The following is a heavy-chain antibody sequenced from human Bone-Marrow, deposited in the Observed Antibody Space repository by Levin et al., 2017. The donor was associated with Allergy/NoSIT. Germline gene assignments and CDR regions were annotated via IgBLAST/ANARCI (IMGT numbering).Heavy chain of an antibody. CDR3: ASRIAAAGKGPFFDY. CDR1: GGSFSGYY. Sequence: PSETLSLTCAVYGGSFSGYYWSWIRQPPGKGLEWIGEINHSGSTNYNPSLKSRVTISVDTSKNQFSLKLSSVTAADTAVYYCASRIAAAGKGPFFDYWGQGTLVTVSS. CDR2: INHSGST. D-gene: IGHD6-13*01. J-gene: IGHJ4*02. V-gene: IGHV4-34*01.